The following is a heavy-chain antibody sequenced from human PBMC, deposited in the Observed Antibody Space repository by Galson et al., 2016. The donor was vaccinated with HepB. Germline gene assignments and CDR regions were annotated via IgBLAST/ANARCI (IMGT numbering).Heavy chain of an antibody. Sequence: SLRLSCAASGFTFSSYAMHWVRQAPGKGLEWVAVISFDGSNKYYADSVKGRFTISRDNSKNTLYLQMNSLRAEDTAVYYCARAPLEMATIQRGYFDYWGQGTPVTVSS. V-gene: IGHV3-30-3*01. CDR2: ISFDGSNK. CDR3: ARAPLEMATIQRGYFDY. D-gene: IGHD5-24*01. CDR1: GFTFSSYA. J-gene: IGHJ4*02.